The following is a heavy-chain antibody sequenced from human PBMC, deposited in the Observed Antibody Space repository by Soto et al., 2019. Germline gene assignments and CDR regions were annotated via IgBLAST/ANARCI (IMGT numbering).Heavy chain of an antibody. V-gene: IGHV1-46*01. D-gene: IGHD4-17*01. CDR2: INPSGGST. CDR1: GYTFTSYY. J-gene: IGHJ6*02. CDR3: ARDPPRNPTVVTPQSNYGMDV. Sequence: QVQLVQSGAEVKKPGASVKVSCKASGYTFTSYYMHWVRPAPGQGLEWMGIINPSGGSTSYAQKFQGSGTMTRDTSTSTVYMELSSLRSEDTAVYYCARDPPRNPTVVTPQSNYGMDVWGQGTTVTVSS.